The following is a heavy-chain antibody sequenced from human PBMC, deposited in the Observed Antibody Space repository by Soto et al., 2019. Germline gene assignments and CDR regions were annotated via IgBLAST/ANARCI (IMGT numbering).Heavy chain of an antibody. Sequence: GGSLRLSCAASGFTFSSYAMSWVRQAPGKGLEWVSAISGSGGSTYYADSVKGRFTISRDNSKNTLYLQMNSLRAEDTAVYYCAKMIFQSRSGEGIAAAGVDYWGQGTLVTVSS. CDR3: AKMIFQSRSGEGIAAAGVDY. V-gene: IGHV3-23*01. J-gene: IGHJ4*02. CDR1: GFTFSSYA. CDR2: ISGSGGST. D-gene: IGHD6-13*01.